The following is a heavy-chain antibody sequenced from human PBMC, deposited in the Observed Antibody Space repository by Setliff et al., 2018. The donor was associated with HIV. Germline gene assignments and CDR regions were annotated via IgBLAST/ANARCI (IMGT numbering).Heavy chain of an antibody. Sequence: GSGPTLVNPTQTLTLTCTFSGFSLSTSGMRVSWIRQPPGKALEWLARIDWDDDEFYSTSLKTRLTISKDTSKNQVVLTMTNMDPVDTSTYYCARLSIAVAGHYFDYWGQGTLVTVSS. CDR1: GFSLSTSGMR. D-gene: IGHD6-19*01. CDR3: ARLSIAVAGHYFDY. J-gene: IGHJ4*02. V-gene: IGHV2-70*04. CDR2: IDWDDDE.